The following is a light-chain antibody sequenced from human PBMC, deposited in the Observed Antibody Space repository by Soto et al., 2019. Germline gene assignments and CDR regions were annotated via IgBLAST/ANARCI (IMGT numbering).Light chain of an antibody. CDR3: QQYDNSPLT. CDR2: GAS. Sequence: EIVLTQSPGTLSLSPGERATLSCRASQPISSHNYLAWYQQTPGQAPRVLIYGASRRATGISDRFSGSGSGTDFTLTISRLEPEDFAVYYCQQYDNSPLTFGGGTKVEIK. J-gene: IGKJ4*01. V-gene: IGKV3-20*01. CDR1: QPISSHNY.